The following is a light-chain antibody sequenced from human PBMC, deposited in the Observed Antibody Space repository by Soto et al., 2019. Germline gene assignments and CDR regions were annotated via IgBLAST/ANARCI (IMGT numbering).Light chain of an antibody. CDR3: QQRYVWLT. CDR2: DAS. CDR1: QSISTY. Sequence: IVLTHSPATLSLSPGEIATLSCRAGQSISTYLAWYQQKSGQAPRLLIYDASNRATGTPARFSGSGSGTDFTLTISSLEPEDSAVYYCQQRYVWLTIGGGTKVDIK. J-gene: IGKJ4*01. V-gene: IGKV3-11*01.